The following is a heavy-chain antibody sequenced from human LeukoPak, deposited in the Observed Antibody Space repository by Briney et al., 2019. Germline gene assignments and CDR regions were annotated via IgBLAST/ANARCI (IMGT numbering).Heavy chain of an antibody. D-gene: IGHD3-10*01. CDR3: ARSLAVRGVIITYYFDY. V-gene: IGHV1-8*01. CDR2: MNPNSGNT. CDR1: GYTFNSYD. J-gene: IGHJ4*02. Sequence: ASVKVSCKASGYTFNSYDINWVRQATGQGLEWMGWMNPNSGNTGYAQKFQGRVTMTRNTSIGTANMELSSLRSEDTAVYYCARSLAVRGVIITYYFDYWGQGTLVTVSS.